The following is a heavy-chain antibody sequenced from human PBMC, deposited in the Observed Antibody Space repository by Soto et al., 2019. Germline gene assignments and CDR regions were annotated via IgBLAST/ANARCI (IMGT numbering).Heavy chain of an antibody. D-gene: IGHD5-18*01. CDR2: INPSGGST. CDR1: GYTFTSYY. CDR3: ARDENTAMVTGWFDP. J-gene: IGHJ5*02. Sequence: GASVKVSCKASGYTFTSYYMHWVRQAPGQGLEWMGIINPSGGSTSYAQKFQGRVTMTRDTSTSTVYMELSSLRSEDTAVYYCARDENTAMVTGWFDPWGQGTLVTVSS. V-gene: IGHV1-46*01.